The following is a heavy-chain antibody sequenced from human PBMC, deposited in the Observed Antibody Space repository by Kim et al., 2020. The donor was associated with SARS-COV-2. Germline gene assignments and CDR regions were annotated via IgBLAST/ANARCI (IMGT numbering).Heavy chain of an antibody. Sequence: GESLKISCKGSGYSFTSYWISWVRQMPGKGLEWMGRIDPSDSYTNYSPSFQGHVTISADKSISTAYLQWSSLKASDTAMYYCARVRRWSRHFDYWGQGTLVTVSS. CDR1: GYSFTSYW. D-gene: IGHD2-8*01. CDR2: IDPSDSYT. CDR3: ARVRRWSRHFDY. V-gene: IGHV5-10-1*01. J-gene: IGHJ4*02.